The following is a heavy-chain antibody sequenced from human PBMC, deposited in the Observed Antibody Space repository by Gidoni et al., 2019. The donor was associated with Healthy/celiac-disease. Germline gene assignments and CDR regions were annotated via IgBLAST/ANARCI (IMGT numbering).Heavy chain of an antibody. Sequence: QVQLVQSGAEVKKPGASVKFSCKASGYTFTSYGISWVRQAPGQGLEWMGWISAYNGNTNSAQKLQGRVTMTTDTSTSTAYMELRSLRSDDTAVYYCARRLGYCSGGSCSDAFDIWGQGTMVTVSS. V-gene: IGHV1-18*01. D-gene: IGHD2-15*01. CDR2: ISAYNGNT. CDR3: ARRLGYCSGGSCSDAFDI. CDR1: GYTFTSYG. J-gene: IGHJ3*02.